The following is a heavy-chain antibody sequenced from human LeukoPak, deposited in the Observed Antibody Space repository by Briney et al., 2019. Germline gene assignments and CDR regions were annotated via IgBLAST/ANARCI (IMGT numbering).Heavy chain of an antibody. CDR1: GGSISSYF. V-gene: IGHV4-59*08. Sequence: SETLSLTCTVSGGSISSYFWSWILQPPGKGLEWIGYIDDRGSTNYNPSLKSRVTISVDTSKNQFSLKLSSVTAADTAVYYCARQGRAAGQVDYWGQGTLVTVSS. D-gene: IGHD6-13*01. CDR2: IDDRGST. CDR3: ARQGRAAGQVDY. J-gene: IGHJ4*02.